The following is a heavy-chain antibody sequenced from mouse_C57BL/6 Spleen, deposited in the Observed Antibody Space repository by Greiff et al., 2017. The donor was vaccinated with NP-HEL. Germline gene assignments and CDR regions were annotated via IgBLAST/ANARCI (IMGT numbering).Heavy chain of an antibody. V-gene: IGHV1-15*01. J-gene: IGHJ2*01. CDR2: IDPETGGT. Sequence: SGAELVRPGASVTLSCKASGYTFTDYEMHWVKQTPVHGLEWIGAIDPETGGTAYNQKFKGKAILTADKSSSTAYMELRSLTSEDSAVYYCTRYYYGSSFDYWGQGTTLTVSS. CDR3: TRYYYGSSFDY. D-gene: IGHD1-1*01. CDR1: GYTFTDYE.